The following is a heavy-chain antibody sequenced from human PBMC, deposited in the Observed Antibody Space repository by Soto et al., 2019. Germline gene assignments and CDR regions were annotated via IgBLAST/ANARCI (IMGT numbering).Heavy chain of an antibody. V-gene: IGHV3-23*01. CDR3: AKDGRGSISPSWYFHF. CDR2: ISGSGGST. D-gene: IGHD6-6*01. Sequence: EVQLLESGGGLVQPGGSLRLSCAASGFTFSSYAKSWVRQAPGKGLEWVSAISGSGGSTYYADSVKGRFTISRDNTKDTTYLQMNSLIAEHTAVSYCAKDGRGSISPSWYFHFCGRGTLVTAS. CDR1: GFTFSSYA. J-gene: IGHJ2*01.